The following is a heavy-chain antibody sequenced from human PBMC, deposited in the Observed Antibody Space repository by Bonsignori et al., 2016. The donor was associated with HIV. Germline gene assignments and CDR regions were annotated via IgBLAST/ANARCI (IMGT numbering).Heavy chain of an antibody. Sequence: ASVKVSCKTSGYTFINYGVSWVRQAPGQGLEWMGWINGYSGKTNYAPQLQGRLTMTTDTSASTAYMDLRSLRSDDTAVYFCARDWRDSVSSLPFDNWGQGTLVTVSS. CDR1: GYTFINYG. CDR3: ARDWRDSVSSLPFDN. V-gene: IGHV1-18*01. CDR2: INGYSGKT. J-gene: IGHJ4*02. D-gene: IGHD6-6*01.